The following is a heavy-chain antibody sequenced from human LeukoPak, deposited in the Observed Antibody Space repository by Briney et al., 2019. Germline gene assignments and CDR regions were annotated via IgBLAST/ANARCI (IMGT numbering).Heavy chain of an antibody. Sequence: GGSLRLSCAASGFTFSSYAMSWVRQAPGKGLKWVSVISNSGGSTYYADSVKGRFTISRDNSKNTLYVQMNSLRAEDTAVYYCAKGGGQQLATRYSDYWGQGTLVTVSS. CDR2: ISNSGGST. CDR3: AKGGGQQLATRYSDY. CDR1: GFTFSSYA. V-gene: IGHV3-23*01. J-gene: IGHJ4*02. D-gene: IGHD6-13*01.